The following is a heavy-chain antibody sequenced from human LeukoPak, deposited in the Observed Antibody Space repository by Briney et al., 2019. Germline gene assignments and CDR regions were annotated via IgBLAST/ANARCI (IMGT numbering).Heavy chain of an antibody. J-gene: IGHJ4*02. CDR1: GITLSNYG. V-gene: IGHV3-23*01. D-gene: IGHD3-10*01. CDR3: AKDRDEGFGELLPVVFDY. Sequence: GGSLRLSCVVSGITLSNYGMSWVRQAPGKGLEWVSRISGSGGSTHYADSVKGRFTISRDNSKNALFLQMNSLRAEDTAVYYCAKDRDEGFGELLPVVFDYWGQGTRVTVSS. CDR2: ISGSGGST.